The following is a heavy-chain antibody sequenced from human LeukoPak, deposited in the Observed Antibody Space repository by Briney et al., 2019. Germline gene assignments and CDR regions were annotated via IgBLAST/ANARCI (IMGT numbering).Heavy chain of an antibody. J-gene: IGHJ4*02. V-gene: IGHV5-51*01. D-gene: IGHD3-10*02. Sequence: GEPLKISCKASGYKCTNYWIGWVRQMPGKGLEWMTIIYPGDSETRYSPSFQGQVTISAAKSIDTIYLQWNTLKASDTAMYYCARALRTGQGDYVPVLWGQGTLVTVSS. CDR1: GYKCTNYW. CDR2: IYPGDSET. CDR3: ARALRTGQGDYVPVL.